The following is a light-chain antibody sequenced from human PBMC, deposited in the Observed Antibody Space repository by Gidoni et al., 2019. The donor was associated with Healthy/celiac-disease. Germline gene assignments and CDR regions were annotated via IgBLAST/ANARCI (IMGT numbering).Light chain of an antibody. Sequence: DIQMTQSPSTLSASVGDRVTITCRASQSISSWLAWYQQKPGKAPKLLIYDASSLESGVPSRFSGSGSGTEFTLTISSLQPDDFATYYFQQYNSYPITFGQGTRLEIK. CDR2: DAS. J-gene: IGKJ5*01. V-gene: IGKV1-5*01. CDR1: QSISSW. CDR3: QQYNSYPIT.